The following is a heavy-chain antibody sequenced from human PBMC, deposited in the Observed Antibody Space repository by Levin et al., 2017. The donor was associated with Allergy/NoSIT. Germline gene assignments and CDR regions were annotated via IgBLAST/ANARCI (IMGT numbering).Heavy chain of an antibody. CDR3: ARVAVVPAAIHYYYMDV. D-gene: IGHD2-2*01. CDR1: GGSISSYY. V-gene: IGHV4-59*01. J-gene: IGHJ6*03. CDR2: IYYSGST. Sequence: PGGSLRLSCTVSGGSISSYYWSWIRQPPGKGLEWIGYIYYSGSTNYNPSLKSRVTISVDTSKNQFSLKLSSVTAADTAVYYCARVAVVPAAIHYYYMDVWGKGTTVTVSS.